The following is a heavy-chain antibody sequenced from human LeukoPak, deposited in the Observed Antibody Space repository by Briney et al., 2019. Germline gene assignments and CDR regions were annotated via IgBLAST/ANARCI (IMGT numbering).Heavy chain of an antibody. CDR3: AKGKNTGSYLSHVDY. D-gene: IGHD3-10*01. CDR1: GFTFDDYT. CDR2: ITWDGGST. Sequence: PGGSLRLSCAASGFTFDDYTMHWVRQAPGKGLEWVSLITWDGGSTYYADSVKGRFTISRDNSKNSLYLQMNSLRTEDTALYYCAKGKNTGSYLSHVDYWGQGTLVTVS. V-gene: IGHV3-43*01. J-gene: IGHJ4*02.